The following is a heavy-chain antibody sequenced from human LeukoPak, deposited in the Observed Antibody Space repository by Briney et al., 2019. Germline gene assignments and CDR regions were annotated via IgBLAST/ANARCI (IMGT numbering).Heavy chain of an antibody. V-gene: IGHV4-4*02. D-gene: IGHD3-10*01. CDR2: IYHSGST. CDR1: GGSIGSSNW. CDR3: ARDLGYYGSGSYLPYYYYGMDV. Sequence: SETLSLTCAVSGGSIGSSNWWSWVRQPPGKGLEWIGEIYHSGSTNYNPFLKSRVTISVDKSKNQFSLKLSSVTAADTAVYYCARDLGYYGSGSYLPYYYYGMDVWGQGTTVTVSS. J-gene: IGHJ6*02.